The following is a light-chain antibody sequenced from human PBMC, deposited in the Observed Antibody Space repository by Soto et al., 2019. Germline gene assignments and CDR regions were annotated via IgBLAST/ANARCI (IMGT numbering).Light chain of an antibody. CDR1: SANIGNNY. CDR3: GTWYSSLSAWV. CDR2: DND. J-gene: IGLJ3*02. V-gene: IGLV1-51*01. Sequence: QSVLTQPPSVSAAPGQKVTISCSGSSANIGNNYVSWYQQLPGTAPKLLMYDNDKRPSGIPDRLSGSKSGTSATLGITGLQTGDEADYYCGTWYSSLSAWVFGGGTKLTVL.